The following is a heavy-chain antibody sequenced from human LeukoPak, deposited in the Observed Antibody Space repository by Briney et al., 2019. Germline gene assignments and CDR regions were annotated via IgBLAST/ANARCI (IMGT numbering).Heavy chain of an antibody. CDR2: MNPNSGNT. D-gene: IGHD1-20*01. CDR1: GYTFTSYD. Sequence: VASVTVYCKASGYTFTSYDINWVRQATGQGLEWMGWMNPNSGNTGYAQKFQGRVTMTRNTSISTAYMELSSLRSEDTAVYYCASSDNWNDDLDAFDIWGQGTMVTVSS. J-gene: IGHJ3*02. CDR3: ASSDNWNDDLDAFDI. V-gene: IGHV1-8*01.